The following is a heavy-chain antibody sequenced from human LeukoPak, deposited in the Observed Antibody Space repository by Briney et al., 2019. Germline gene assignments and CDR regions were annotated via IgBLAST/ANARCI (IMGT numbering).Heavy chain of an antibody. CDR3: ARVNLRAAATGPWTFDI. CDR2: VWFDGTYK. J-gene: IGHJ3*02. D-gene: IGHD6-13*01. V-gene: IGHV3-33*01. Sequence: QSGGSLRLSCEASGFTFSDYGMHWVRQSPDKGLEWVAVVWFDGTYKNSVDSVKGRFTISRDNSKNALFLRMNSLRVEDTGIYYCARVNLRAAATGPWTFDIWGQGTMVTVSS. CDR1: GFTFSDYG.